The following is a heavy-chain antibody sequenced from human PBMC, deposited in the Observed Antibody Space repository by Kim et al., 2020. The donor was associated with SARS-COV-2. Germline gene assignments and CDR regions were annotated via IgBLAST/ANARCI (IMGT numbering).Heavy chain of an antibody. Sequence: YAQKLQGRVTKTRDTSASTVYMGLSSLTSEDTAVYYCARDGSSGWGAFDIWGQGTMVTVSS. CDR3: ARDGSSGWGAFDI. V-gene: IGHV1-46*01. J-gene: IGHJ3*02. D-gene: IGHD6-19*01.